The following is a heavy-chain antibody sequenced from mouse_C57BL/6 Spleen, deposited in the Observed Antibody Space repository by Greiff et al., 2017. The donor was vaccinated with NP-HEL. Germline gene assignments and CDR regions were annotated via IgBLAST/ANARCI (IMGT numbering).Heavy chain of an antibody. CDR3: TRERDYGSPAWFAY. D-gene: IGHD1-1*01. V-gene: IGHV5-9-1*02. CDR1: GFTFSSYA. J-gene: IGHJ3*01. CDR2: ISSGGDYI. Sequence: EVMLVESGEGLVKPGGSLKLSCAASGFTFSSYAMSWVRQTPEKRLEWVAYISSGGDYIYYADTVKGRFTISREHARNTLYLQMRSLKSEDTAMYYCTRERDYGSPAWFAYWGQGTLVTVSA.